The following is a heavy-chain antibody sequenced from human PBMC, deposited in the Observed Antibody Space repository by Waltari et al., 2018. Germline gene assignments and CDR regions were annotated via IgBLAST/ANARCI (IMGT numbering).Heavy chain of an antibody. D-gene: IGHD1-7*01. V-gene: IGHV1-2*04. Sequence: QVRLAQSGDEVKKPGASIKVSCQPSGYTFIHHYIHWVRQARGRGLEWMGWINPRTGDAYYAQNFQDWFTMTRDTSISTAYMEVSQLTSDDTGVYYCARASGSTPWRYGLDVWGQGTTVTAS. CDR2: INPRTGDA. CDR1: GYTFIHHY. CDR3: ARASGSTPWRYGLDV. J-gene: IGHJ6*02.